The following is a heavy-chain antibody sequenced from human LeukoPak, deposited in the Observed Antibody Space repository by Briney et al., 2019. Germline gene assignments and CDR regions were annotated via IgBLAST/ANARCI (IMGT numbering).Heavy chain of an antibody. J-gene: IGHJ5*02. V-gene: IGHV4-39*01. D-gene: IGHD3-9*01. CDR1: GGSISSSSYY. CDR2: IYYSGST. Sequence: SETLSLTCTVSGGSISSSSYYWGWIRQPPGKGLEWIGSIYYSGSTYYNPSLKSRVPISVDTSKNQFSLKLSSVTAADTAVYYCARHSPKFDWFDSTGGDWFDPWGQGTLVTVSS. CDR3: ARHSPKFDWFDSTGGDWFDP.